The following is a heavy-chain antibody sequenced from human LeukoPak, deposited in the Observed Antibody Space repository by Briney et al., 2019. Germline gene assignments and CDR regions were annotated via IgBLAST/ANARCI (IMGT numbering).Heavy chain of an antibody. D-gene: IGHD6-19*01. CDR3: ARDDSGWYHFFDY. CDR2: ISSSSSYI. V-gene: IGHV3-21*01. CDR1: GFTFSSYS. Sequence: GGSLRLSCAASGFTFSSYSMNWVRQAPGKGLEWVSSISSSSSYIYYADSVKGRFTISRDNAKNSLYLQMNSLRAEDTAVYYCARDDSGWYHFFDYWGQGTLVTVS. J-gene: IGHJ4*02.